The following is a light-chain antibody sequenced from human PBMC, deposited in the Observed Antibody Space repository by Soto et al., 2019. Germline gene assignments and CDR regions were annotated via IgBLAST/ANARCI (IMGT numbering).Light chain of an antibody. CDR1: QTIDSW. V-gene: IGKV1-5*01. CDR3: QQYNRLIT. Sequence: DIQMTQSPSIFSASLVDIFTITCRASQTIDSWVAWYQQKPGKAPKLLVYDATSLESGVSSRFSGSGYGTDFTLSINNLQPDDFATYYCQQYNRLITFGQGTRLEIK. CDR2: DAT. J-gene: IGKJ5*01.